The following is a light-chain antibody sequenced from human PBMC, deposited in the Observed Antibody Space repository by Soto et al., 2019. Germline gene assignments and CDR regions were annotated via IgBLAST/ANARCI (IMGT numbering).Light chain of an antibody. Sequence: QSVLTQPASVSGSPGQSITISCTGTSSDIGAYDYVSWYQHHPGKAPKLMIYEVSNRPSGVSNRFSGSKSGNTASLTISGLQAEDEADYYCSSFTGTILVFGGGTKLTVL. CDR2: EVS. V-gene: IGLV2-14*01. J-gene: IGLJ2*01. CDR3: SSFTGTILV. CDR1: SSDIGAYDY.